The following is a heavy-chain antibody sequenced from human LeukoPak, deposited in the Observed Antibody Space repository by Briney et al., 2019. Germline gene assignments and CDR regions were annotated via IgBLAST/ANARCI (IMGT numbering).Heavy chain of an antibody. V-gene: IGHV4-34*01. CDR1: GGSFSGYY. CDR3: AREGYSSGWYRAPSNHY. CDR2: INHSGST. J-gene: IGHJ4*02. D-gene: IGHD6-19*01. Sequence: PSETLSLTCAVYGGSFSGYYWSWIRQPPGKGLEWIGEINHSGSTNYNPSLKSRVTISVDTSKNQFSLKLSSVTAADTAVYYCAREGYSSGWYRAPSNHYWGQGTLVTVSS.